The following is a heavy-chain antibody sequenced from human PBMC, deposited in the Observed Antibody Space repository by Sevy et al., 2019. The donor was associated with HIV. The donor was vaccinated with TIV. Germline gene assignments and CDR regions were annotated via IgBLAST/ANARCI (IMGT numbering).Heavy chain of an antibody. CDR1: GGSISSGGYY. Sequence: SETLSLTCTVSGGSISSGGYYWSWIRQHPGKGLEWIGYIYYSGSTYYNPSLKSRVTISVDTSKNQFSLKLSSVTAADTAVYYCARDRGWYSDDWGQGTLVTVSS. D-gene: IGHD6-19*01. V-gene: IGHV4-31*03. CDR3: ARDRGWYSDD. J-gene: IGHJ4*02. CDR2: IYYSGST.